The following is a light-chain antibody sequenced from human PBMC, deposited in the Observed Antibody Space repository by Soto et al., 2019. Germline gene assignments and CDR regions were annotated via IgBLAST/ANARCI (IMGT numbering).Light chain of an antibody. CDR1: SSNIGSNT. Sequence: QSVLTQPHSASGTPGQRVTISCSGSSSNIGSNTVNWYQQLPGTAPKLLIYSNTQRPSGVPDRFSGSKSGPSASLAISGLQSEDEADYYCAAWGDSLNGPVFGGGTKVTVL. CDR3: AAWGDSLNGPV. CDR2: SNT. J-gene: IGLJ2*01. V-gene: IGLV1-44*01.